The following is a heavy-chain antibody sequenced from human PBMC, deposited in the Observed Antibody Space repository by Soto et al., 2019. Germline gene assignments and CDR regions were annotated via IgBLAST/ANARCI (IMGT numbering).Heavy chain of an antibody. Sequence: QVQLQASGPGLVKPSETLSLTCTVSGGSISSYYWSWIRQPPGKGLECIGYIYYSGSTNYNPSLTSRVTISVDTSKNQFSLKLSSVTAAVTAVYYCARVEAAADIYYFDYWGQGTLVTVSS. CDR3: ARVEAAADIYYFDY. CDR1: GGSISSYY. J-gene: IGHJ4*02. CDR2: IYYSGST. D-gene: IGHD6-13*01. V-gene: IGHV4-59*01.